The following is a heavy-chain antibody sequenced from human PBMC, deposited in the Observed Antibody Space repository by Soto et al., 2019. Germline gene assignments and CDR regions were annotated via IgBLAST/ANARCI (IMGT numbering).Heavy chain of an antibody. CDR3: ARDRLPLHLGELSLPDY. CDR2: IKQDGSEK. Sequence: GGSLRLSCAASGFTFSSYWMSWVRQAPGKGLEWVANIKQDGSEKYYVDSVKGRLTIARDNAKNSLYLQMNSLRAEDTAVYYCARDRLPLHLGELSLPDYWGQGTLVTVSS. J-gene: IGHJ4*02. D-gene: IGHD3-16*02. CDR1: GFTFSSYW. V-gene: IGHV3-7*01.